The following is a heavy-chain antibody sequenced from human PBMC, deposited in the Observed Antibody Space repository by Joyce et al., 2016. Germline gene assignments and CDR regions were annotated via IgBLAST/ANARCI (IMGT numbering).Heavy chain of an antibody. Sequence: QLVESGGGVVKPGGSLRLSCEASGSTFSSSSMSWFRQAQGNGLEWVAAISGTSYYIFHAETVRGRFTVSRDNAKKTLYLQMNSLRAEDSAVFYCARGGISYYYAMDVWGQGTTVTVSS. D-gene: IGHD3-16*01. CDR1: GSTFSSSS. J-gene: IGHJ6*02. V-gene: IGHV3-21*01. CDR2: ISGTSYYI. CDR3: ARGGISYYYAMDV.